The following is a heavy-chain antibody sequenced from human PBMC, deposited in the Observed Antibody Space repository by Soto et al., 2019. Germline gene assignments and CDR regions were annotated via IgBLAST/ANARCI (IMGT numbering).Heavy chain of an antibody. V-gene: IGHV1-69*08. CDR3: ARDHSSSWYTGGDFDY. J-gene: IGHJ4*02. CDR2: IIPILGIA. D-gene: IGHD6-13*01. CDR1: GGTFSSYT. Sequence: QVQLVQSGAEVKKPGSSVKVSCKASGGTFSSYTISWVRQAPGQGLEWMGRIIPILGIANYAQKFQGSVTITADKSTSTAYMELSSLRSEDTAVYYCARDHSSSWYTGGDFDYWGQGTLVTVSS.